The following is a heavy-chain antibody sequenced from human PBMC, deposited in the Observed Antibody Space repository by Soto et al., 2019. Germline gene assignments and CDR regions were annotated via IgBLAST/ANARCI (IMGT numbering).Heavy chain of an antibody. V-gene: IGHV3-23*01. J-gene: IGHJ4*02. CDR3: AKGLAWMVLYGVDY. CDR1: GFTFSSYA. CDR2: ISGSGGST. Sequence: EVQLLESGGGLVQRGGSLRLSCAASGFTFSSYAMSWVRQAPGKGLEWVSVISGSGGSTYYADSVKGRFTISRDNSKNTLYLQMNSLRAEDTAVYYCAKGLAWMVLYGVDYWGQGTLVTVSS. D-gene: IGHD6-19*01.